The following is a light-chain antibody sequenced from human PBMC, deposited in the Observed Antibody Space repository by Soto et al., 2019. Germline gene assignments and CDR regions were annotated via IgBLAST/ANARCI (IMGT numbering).Light chain of an antibody. CDR2: DAS. Sequence: EIVLTQSPGPLSLSPGERATLSCRASQSVSNNYLAWYQKKPGQAPRLLIYDASSRATDIPDRFSGSGSGTDFTLTISRLEPEDFGVFYCQQYGSSPTFGGGTKVEIK. CDR3: QQYGSSPT. J-gene: IGKJ4*01. CDR1: QSVSNNY. V-gene: IGKV3-20*01.